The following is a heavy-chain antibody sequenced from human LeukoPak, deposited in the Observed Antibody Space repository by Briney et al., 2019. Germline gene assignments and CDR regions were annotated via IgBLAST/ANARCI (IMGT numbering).Heavy chain of an antibody. J-gene: IGHJ4*02. CDR1: GYTFSDYY. D-gene: IGHD5-12*01. CDR2: INPDSGGT. V-gene: IGHV1-2*06. Sequence: ASVRVSCKASGYTFSDYYIHWVRQAPGQGLEWMGRINPDSGGTNYAQKFQGRVTMTRDTSISTAYMELSRLRSDDTAVYYCASGYEDYWGQGTLVTVTS. CDR3: ASGYEDY.